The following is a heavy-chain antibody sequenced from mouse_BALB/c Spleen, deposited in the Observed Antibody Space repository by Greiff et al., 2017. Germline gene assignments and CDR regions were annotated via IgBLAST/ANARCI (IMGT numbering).Heavy chain of an antibody. CDR3: ARDREGGYDSYFDV. CDR2: IRNKANGYTT. Sequence: DVMLVESGGGLVQPGGSLRLSCATSGFTFTDYYMSWVRQPPGKALEWLGFIRNKANGYTTEYSASVKGRFTISRDNSQSILYLQMNTLRAEDSATYYCARDREGGYDSYFDVWGAGTTVTVSS. CDR1: GFTFTDYY. V-gene: IGHV7-3*02. D-gene: IGHD2-2*01. J-gene: IGHJ1*01.